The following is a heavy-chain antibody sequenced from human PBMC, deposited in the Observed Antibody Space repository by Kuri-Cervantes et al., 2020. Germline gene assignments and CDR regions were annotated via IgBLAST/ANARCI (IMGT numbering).Heavy chain of an antibody. Sequence: SGPTLVKPTQTLTLTCTFSGISLSTSGVGVGWIRQPPGKALEWLALVYRDDDKYYSTSLKTRLTISKDTSKNQVVLTMTNMDPVDTATYYCARIAKYYYDSSGYYVFDYWGQGTLVTVSS. CDR1: GISLSTSGVG. J-gene: IGHJ4*02. CDR3: ARIAKYYYDSSGYYVFDY. V-gene: IGHV2-70*01. CDR2: VYRDDDK. D-gene: IGHD3-22*01.